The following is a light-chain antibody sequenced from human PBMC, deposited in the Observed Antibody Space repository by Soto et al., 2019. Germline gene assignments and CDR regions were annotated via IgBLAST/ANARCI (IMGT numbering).Light chain of an antibody. CDR3: QQSYSNPRT. V-gene: IGKV1-39*01. CDR2: AAS. Sequence: DIQMTQSPSSLSASVGDRVIITCRASQSISHYLNWYQQKPGKAPKVLIYAASRLQSGVPSRFSGSGSGTDFTLTISSLQPEDFATYYCQQSYSNPRTFGQGTRLEIK. J-gene: IGKJ2*01. CDR1: QSISHY.